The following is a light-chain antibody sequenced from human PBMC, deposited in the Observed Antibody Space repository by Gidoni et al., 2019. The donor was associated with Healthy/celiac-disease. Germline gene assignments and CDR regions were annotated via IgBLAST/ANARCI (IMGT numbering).Light chain of an antibody. V-gene: IGKV1-27*01. CDR3: QKYNSAPRIT. J-gene: IGKJ5*01. CDR2: AAS. CDR1: QGISNY. Sequence: DIQMTQSPSSLSASVGDRVTITCRASQGISNYLAWYQQKPGKVPKLLIYAASTLQSGVPSRFSGSGSGTDFTLTISSLQPEDVATYYCQKYNSAPRITFGQRTRLEIK.